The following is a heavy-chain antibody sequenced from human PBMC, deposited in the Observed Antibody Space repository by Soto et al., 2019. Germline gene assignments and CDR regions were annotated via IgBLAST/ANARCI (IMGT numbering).Heavy chain of an antibody. CDR1: GGSMSSYF. V-gene: IGHV4-4*07. D-gene: IGHD3-16*01. Sequence: SETLSLTCAVSGGSMSSYFWSWIRQPAGKGLEWIGRNYSSGSTSYNPSLKSRVTMSVDTSKNQVSLRMNSMTAADTAVYYCARGLSAFDPWGQGTLVTVSS. CDR2: NYSSGST. CDR3: ARGLSAFDP. J-gene: IGHJ5*02.